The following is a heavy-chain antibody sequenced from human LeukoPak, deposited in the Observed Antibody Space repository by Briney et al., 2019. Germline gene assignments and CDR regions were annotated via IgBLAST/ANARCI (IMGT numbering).Heavy chain of an antibody. V-gene: IGHV3-48*03. CDR1: GFTFSSYE. J-gene: IGHJ4*02. Sequence: PGGSLRLSCAASGFTFSSYEMNWVRQAPGKGLEWVSYISSSGSTIYYADSVKGRFTISRDNAKNSLYLQMNSLRAEDTAVYYCASERAYLVGATYYFDYWGQGTLVTVSS. CDR2: ISSSGSTI. D-gene: IGHD1-26*01. CDR3: ASERAYLVGATYYFDY.